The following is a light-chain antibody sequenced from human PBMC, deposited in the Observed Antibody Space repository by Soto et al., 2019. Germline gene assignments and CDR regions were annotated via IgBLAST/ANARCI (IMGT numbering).Light chain of an antibody. CDR2: SNN. Sequence: QSVLTQPPSASETPGQRVTISCSGSSSNIGSNTVSWYQQLPGAAPKLLIYSNNQQPSGVPDRFSGSKSGTSASLAISGLQSEDEADYYCAAWDDSLNGHAVFGGGTQLTVL. V-gene: IGLV1-44*01. CDR1: SSNIGSNT. J-gene: IGLJ2*01. CDR3: AAWDDSLNGHAV.